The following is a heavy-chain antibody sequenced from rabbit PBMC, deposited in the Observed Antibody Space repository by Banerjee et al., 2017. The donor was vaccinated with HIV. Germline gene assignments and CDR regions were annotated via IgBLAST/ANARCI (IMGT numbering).Heavy chain of an antibody. J-gene: IGHJ3*01. D-gene: IGHD3-1*01. CDR2: IYAGSSGST. CDR3: ARDRAYTFAASIFDSNMGYGRLNL. V-gene: IGHV1S45*01. CDR1: GFSFSSSYY. Sequence: QEQLVESGGGLVQPEGSLTLTCTASGFSFSSSYYMCWVRQAPGKGLERIACIYAGSSGSTHYASWAKGRFTISKTSSTTVTLQMTSLTAADTATYFCARDRAYTFAASIFDSNMGYGRLNLWGQGTLVTVS.